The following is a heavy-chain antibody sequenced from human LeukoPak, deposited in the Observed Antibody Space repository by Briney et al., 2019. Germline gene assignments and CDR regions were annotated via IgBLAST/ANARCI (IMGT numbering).Heavy chain of an antibody. CDR2: IWYDGSNK. CDR1: GCTFSSYG. J-gene: IGHJ4*02. CDR3: ARGANYYDSSGYYYSFYYFDY. D-gene: IGHD3-22*01. V-gene: IGHV3-33*01. Sequence: GGSLRLSCAASGCTFSSYGMHWVRQAPGKGLEWVAVIWYDGSNKYYADSVKGRFTISRDNSKNTLYLQMNSLRAEDTAVYYCARGANYYDSSGYYYSFYYFDYWGQGTLVTVSS.